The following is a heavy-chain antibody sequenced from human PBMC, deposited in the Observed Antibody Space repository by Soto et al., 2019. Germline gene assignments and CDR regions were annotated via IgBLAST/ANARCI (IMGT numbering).Heavy chain of an antibody. CDR3: ARDIRSSSGGGNDGWFDP. Sequence: GVSLRLSCVASGFTFSRSAMGWVRQAPGKGLEWVSSISSSGRDTYYPDTVRGRFTVSRDNSKSTLYLEMNSLSAEDTALYFCARDIRSSSGGGNDGWFDPRGPGTQVTVSS. D-gene: IGHD3-16*01. CDR1: GFTFSRSA. V-gene: IGHV3-23*01. CDR2: ISSSGRDT. J-gene: IGHJ5*02.